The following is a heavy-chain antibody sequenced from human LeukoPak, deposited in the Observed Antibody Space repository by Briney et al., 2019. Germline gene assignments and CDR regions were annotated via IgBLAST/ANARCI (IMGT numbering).Heavy chain of an antibody. V-gene: IGHV4-59*01. CDR2: IYYSGST. Sequence: SETLSLTCTVSGDSISGFYWSWIRQPPGKGLEWIAYIYYSGSTNYNPSLKSRVTILIETSKNQFSLNLRSATAADTAVYYCARGGARGSSAFDIWGQGTMVTVSS. CDR1: GDSISGFY. D-gene: IGHD3-10*01. J-gene: IGHJ3*02. CDR3: ARGGARGSSAFDI.